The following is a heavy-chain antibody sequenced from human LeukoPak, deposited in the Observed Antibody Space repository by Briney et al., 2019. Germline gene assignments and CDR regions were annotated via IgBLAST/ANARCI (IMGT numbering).Heavy chain of an antibody. Sequence: SETLSLTCTVSGGSISSGGYYWSWIRQPPGKGLEWIGYIYYSGSTNYNPSLKSRVTISVDTSKNQFSLKLSSVTAADTAVYYCARHQNPSAYNSNYYYGMDVWGQGTTVTVSS. J-gene: IGHJ6*02. V-gene: IGHV4-61*08. CDR1: GGSISSGGYY. CDR2: IYYSGST. CDR3: ARHQNPSAYNSNYYYGMDV. D-gene: IGHD5-12*01.